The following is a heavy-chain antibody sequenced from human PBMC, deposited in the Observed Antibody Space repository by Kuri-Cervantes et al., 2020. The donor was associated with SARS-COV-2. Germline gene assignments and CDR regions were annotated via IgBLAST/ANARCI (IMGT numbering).Heavy chain of an antibody. D-gene: IGHD7-27*01. CDR1: GFTFSSYE. Sequence: GGSLRLSCAASGFTFSSYEMNWVRQAPGKGLEWVSYISSSGSTIYYADSVKGRFTISRDNAKNSLYLQMNSLRAEDTAVYYCARIGELGIPDYWGQGTLVTVSS. J-gene: IGHJ4*02. V-gene: IGHV3-48*03. CDR2: ISSSGSTI. CDR3: ARIGELGIPDY.